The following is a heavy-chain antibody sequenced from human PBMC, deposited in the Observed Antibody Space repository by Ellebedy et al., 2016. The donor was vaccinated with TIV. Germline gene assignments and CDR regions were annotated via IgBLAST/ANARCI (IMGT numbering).Heavy chain of an antibody. CDR1: GFTFSDYY. CDR2: IGTSGNIV. V-gene: IGHV3-11*01. J-gene: IGHJ4*02. Sequence: GGSLRLSCAASGFTFSDYYINWIRQAPGGGLEWIAFIGTSGNIVYYADSVKGRFTISRDNAKNSVFLQMDSLRVEETAVYYCAREKMSTVLDFWGQGALVTVSS. CDR3: AREKMSTVLDF. D-gene: IGHD4-11*01.